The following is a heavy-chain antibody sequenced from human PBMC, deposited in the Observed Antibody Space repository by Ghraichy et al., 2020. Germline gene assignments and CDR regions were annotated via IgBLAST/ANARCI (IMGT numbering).Heavy chain of an antibody. CDR2: ISYDGSNK. V-gene: IGHV3-30*03. CDR3: ARHVEDYDSDY. J-gene: IGHJ4*02. CDR1: GFTFSSYG. Sequence: LSLTCAASGFTFSSYGMHWVRQAPGKGLEWVAVISYDGSNKYYADSVKGRFTISRDNSKNTLYLQMNSLRAEDTAVYYCARHVEDYDSDYWGQGTLVTVSS. D-gene: IGHD3-22*01.